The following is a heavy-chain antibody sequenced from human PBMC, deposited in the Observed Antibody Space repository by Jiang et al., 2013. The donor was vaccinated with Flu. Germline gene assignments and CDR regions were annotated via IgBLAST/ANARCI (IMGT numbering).Heavy chain of an antibody. Sequence: VQLLESGGGVVQPGRSLRLSCAGSAVTLSRFAMHWVRQAPGKGLEWVAGISYDGSNKYYADSVKGRFTISRDTSKNMLYLQMNSLRAEDSAIYYCASLWFGDDFDYWGQGTLVTVSS. CDR3: ASLWFGDDFDY. CDR1: AVTLSRFA. V-gene: IGHV3-30*01. CDR2: ISYDGSNK. D-gene: IGHD3-10*01. J-gene: IGHJ4*02.